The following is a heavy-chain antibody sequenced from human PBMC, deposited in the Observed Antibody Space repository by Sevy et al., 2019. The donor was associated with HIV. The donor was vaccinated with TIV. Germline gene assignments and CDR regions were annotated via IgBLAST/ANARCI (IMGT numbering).Heavy chain of an antibody. CDR3: ARGVILYDSSGYQPLGCDY. J-gene: IGHJ4*02. CDR1: GGSFSGYY. V-gene: IGHV4-34*01. D-gene: IGHD3-22*01. CDR2: INHSGST. Sequence: SETLSLTCAVYGGSFSGYYWSWIRQPPGKGLEWIGEINHSGSTNYNPSLKSRVTISVDTSKNQFSLKLSSVTAADTAVYYGARGVILYDSSGYQPLGCDYWGQGTLVTVSS.